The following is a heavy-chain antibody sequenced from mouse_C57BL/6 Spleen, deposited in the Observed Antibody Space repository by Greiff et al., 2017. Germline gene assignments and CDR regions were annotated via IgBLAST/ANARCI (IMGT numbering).Heavy chain of an antibody. D-gene: IGHD2-3*01. Sequence: EVQLQQSGPELVKPGASVKMSCKASGYTFTDYNMHWVKQSHGKSLEWIGYINPNNGGTSYNKKFKGKATLTVNKSSSTAYMELRSLTSEDSAVYYCAREGWLLRLFDYWGQGTTLTVSS. CDR3: AREGWLLRLFDY. J-gene: IGHJ2*01. CDR2: INPNNGGT. CDR1: GYTFTDYN. V-gene: IGHV1-22*01.